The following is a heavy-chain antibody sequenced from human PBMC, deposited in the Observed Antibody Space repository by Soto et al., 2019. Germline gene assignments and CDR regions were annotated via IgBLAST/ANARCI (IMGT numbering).Heavy chain of an antibody. Sequence: GGSLRLSCAASGFTVSSNYMSWVRQAPGKGLEWVSVIYTGGSTNYADSVKGRFTISRDNSKNTVYLQMSSLRAEDTAVYYCAREGSGTFYTWGQGTLVTVSS. CDR3: AREGSGTFYT. CDR2: IYTGGST. D-gene: IGHD3-10*01. J-gene: IGHJ4*02. CDR1: GFTVSSNY. V-gene: IGHV3-66*01.